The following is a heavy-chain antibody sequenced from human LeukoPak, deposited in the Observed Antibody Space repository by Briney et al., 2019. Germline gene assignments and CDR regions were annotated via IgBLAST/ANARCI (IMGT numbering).Heavy chain of an antibody. V-gene: IGHV1-24*01. CDR2: FDPEDGET. J-gene: IGHJ4*02. CDR1: GYTLTELS. Sequence: ASVTVSCKVSGYTLTELSMHWVRQAPGKGLEWMGGFDPEDGETIYAQKFQGRVTMTEDTSTDTAYMELSSLRSEDTAVYYCATDRPEGGSSGGFDYWGQGTLVTVSS. CDR3: ATDRPEGGSSGGFDY. D-gene: IGHD6-19*01.